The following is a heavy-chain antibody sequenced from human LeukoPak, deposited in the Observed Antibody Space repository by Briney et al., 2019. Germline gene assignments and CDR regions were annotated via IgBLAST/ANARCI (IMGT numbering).Heavy chain of an antibody. CDR2: INASNGNT. V-gene: IGHV1-3*01. Sequence: ASVKVSCKASGYTFTSYAMHWVRQAPGQRLEWMGWINASNGNTKYSQKFQGRVTITRDTSASTAYMELSSLRSEDTAVYYCARVSAPYCSSTSCYTRTWFDPWGQGTLVTVSS. J-gene: IGHJ5*02. CDR1: GYTFTSYA. D-gene: IGHD2-2*02. CDR3: ARVSAPYCSSTSCYTRTWFDP.